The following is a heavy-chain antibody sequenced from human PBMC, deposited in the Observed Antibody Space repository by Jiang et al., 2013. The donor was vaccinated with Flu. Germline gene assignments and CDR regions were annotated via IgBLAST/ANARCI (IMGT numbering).Heavy chain of an antibody. CDR2: IYYSETTYY. V-gene: IGHV4-30-4*01. J-gene: IGHJ3*02. CDR1: GGSIRTGDYY. CDR3: AGATSVTMWAFDI. D-gene: IGHD3-10*02. Sequence: GPGLVKSSQTLSLTCTVSGGSIRTGDYYWSWIRQPPGKGLECIGYIYYSETTYYYYNPSLKSRVTISADTSKNQFSLRLTSVTAADTAMYYCAGATSVTMWAFDIWGQGTKVIVS.